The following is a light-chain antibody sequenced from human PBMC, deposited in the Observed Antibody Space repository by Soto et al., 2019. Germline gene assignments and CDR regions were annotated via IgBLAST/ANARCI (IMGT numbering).Light chain of an antibody. CDR1: QSISSSY. CDR3: QQYLRSRPQFT. CDR2: GAS. Sequence: EIVLTQSPGTLYLSPGERATLSCRASQSISSSYLAWYQQRPGQAPRLLIFGASYRATGIPGRFSGSCSGTDFTLTISRLELEDFAVYCCQQYLRSRPQFTFGPGTKVDSK. J-gene: IGKJ3*01. V-gene: IGKV3-20*01.